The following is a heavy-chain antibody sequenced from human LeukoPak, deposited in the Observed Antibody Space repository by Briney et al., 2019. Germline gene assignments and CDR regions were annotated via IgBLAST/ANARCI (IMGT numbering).Heavy chain of an antibody. V-gene: IGHV3-48*03. CDR1: GFPVNKYE. Sequence: PGGSLRLSCAAYGFPVNKYEIHWVRHAPGKGLEWFSYVYAGATSTNYADSVWGRFTLSRDNAQNSVHLQMNSLRDEDTAVYYCVRGGLLRSTMYFYSWGQGALFTAS. D-gene: IGHD2-21*02. CDR3: VRGGLLRSTMYFYS. CDR2: VYAGATST. J-gene: IGHJ4*02.